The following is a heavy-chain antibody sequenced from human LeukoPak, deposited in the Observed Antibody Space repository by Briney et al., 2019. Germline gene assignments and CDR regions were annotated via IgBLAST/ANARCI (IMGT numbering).Heavy chain of an antibody. CDR2: IKEDGRTS. CDR3: TGLDY. Sequence: GGSLRLSCVASGFTFRTYWMHWIRQAPGKRPVWVSFIKEDGRTSEYADFVRGRFTISRDNAKNTLYLQMNSLTAEDTAMYYCTGLDYWGQGTPVTVSS. CDR1: GFTFRTYW. V-gene: IGHV3-74*03. J-gene: IGHJ4*02.